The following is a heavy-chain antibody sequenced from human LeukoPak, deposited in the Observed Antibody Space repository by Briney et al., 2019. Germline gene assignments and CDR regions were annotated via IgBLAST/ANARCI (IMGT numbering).Heavy chain of an antibody. CDR2: MNPNSGNT. V-gene: IGHV1-8*01. D-gene: IGHD3-10*01. Sequence: GASVKVSCTASGYTFTSYDINWVRQATGQGLEWMGWMNPNSGNTGYAQKFQGRVTMTRNTSISTAYMELSSLRSEDTAVYYCARLFGVRGVIIRLGYWGQGTLVTVSS. CDR1: GYTFTSYD. J-gene: IGHJ4*02. CDR3: ARLFGVRGVIIRLGY.